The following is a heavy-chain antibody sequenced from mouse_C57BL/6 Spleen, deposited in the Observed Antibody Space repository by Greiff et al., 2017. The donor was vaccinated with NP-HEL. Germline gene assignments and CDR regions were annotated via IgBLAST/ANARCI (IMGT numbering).Heavy chain of an antibody. V-gene: IGHV1-15*01. D-gene: IGHD2-4*01. J-gene: IGHJ3*01. CDR2: IDPETGGT. Sequence: QVQLKQSGAELVRPGASVTLSCKASGYTFTDYEMHWVKQTPLHGLEWIGAIDPETGGTAYNQKFKGKAILTADKSSSTAYMELRSLTSEDSAVYYCTRKGDYYDYSGFAYWGQGTLVTVSA. CDR1: GYTFTDYE. CDR3: TRKGDYYDYSGFAY.